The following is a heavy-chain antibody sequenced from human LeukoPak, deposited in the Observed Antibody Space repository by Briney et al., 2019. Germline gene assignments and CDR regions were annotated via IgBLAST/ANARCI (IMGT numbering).Heavy chain of an antibody. CDR3: ARGGYYYMDA. CDR1: GYTFTSYY. J-gene: IGHJ6*03. V-gene: IGHV1-8*03. Sequence: ASVKVSCKASGYTFTSYYMHWVRQATGQGLEWMGWMNPNSGNTGYAQKFQGRVTITRNTSISTAYMGLSSLRSEDTAVYYCARGGYYYMDAWGKGTTVTVSS. CDR2: MNPNSGNT.